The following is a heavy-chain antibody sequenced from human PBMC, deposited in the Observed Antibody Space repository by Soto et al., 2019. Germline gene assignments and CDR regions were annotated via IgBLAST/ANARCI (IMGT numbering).Heavy chain of an antibody. CDR2: IYYSGST. V-gene: IGHV4-59*01. CDR3: AGGVDTAMVDFDY. J-gene: IGHJ4*02. CDR1: GGSISSYY. Sequence: SETLSLTCTVSGGSISSYYWSWIRQPPGKGLEWIGYIYYSGSTNYNPSLKSRVTISVDTSKNQFSLKLSSVTAADTAVYYCAGGVDTAMVDFDYWGQGTLVTV. D-gene: IGHD5-18*01.